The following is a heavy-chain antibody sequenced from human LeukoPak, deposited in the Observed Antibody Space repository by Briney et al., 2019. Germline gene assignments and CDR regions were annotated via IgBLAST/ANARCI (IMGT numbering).Heavy chain of an antibody. CDR2: IYYSGST. D-gene: IGHD5-18*01. CDR1: GGSISSSSYY. Sequence: PSETLPLTCTVSGGSISSSSYYWGWIRQPPGKGLEWIGSIYYSGSTYYNPSLKSRVTISVDTSKNQFSLKLSSVTAADTAVYYCARHGSDDEDTAMVTVFDYWGQGTLVTVSS. V-gene: IGHV4-39*01. J-gene: IGHJ4*02. CDR3: ARHGSDDEDTAMVTVFDY.